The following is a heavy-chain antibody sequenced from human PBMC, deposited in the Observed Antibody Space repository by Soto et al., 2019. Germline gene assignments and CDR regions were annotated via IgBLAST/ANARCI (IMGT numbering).Heavy chain of an antibody. CDR1: GGSISSSSYY. CDR2: IYYSGST. CDR3: ARHYEDGSSGYSYGYADY. D-gene: IGHD5-18*01. V-gene: IGHV4-39*01. J-gene: IGHJ4*02. Sequence: QLQLQESGPGLVKPSETLSLTCTVSGGSISSSSYYWGWIRQPPGKGLEWIGSIYYSGSTYYNPSLKSRVTISGDTSKNQFSLKLSSVTAADTAVYYCARHYEDGSSGYSYGYADYWGQGTLVTVSS.